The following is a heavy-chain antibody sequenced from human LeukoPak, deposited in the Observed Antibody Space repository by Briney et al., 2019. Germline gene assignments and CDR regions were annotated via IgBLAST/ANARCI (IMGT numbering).Heavy chain of an antibody. CDR2: IGSSGGRT. Sequence: GGSLRLSCVASGFTFTTYAMTWVRQAPGKGLEWVSAIGSSGGRTYYADSVKGRFTISRDNSKNTLLLQMNSLRAEDTAVYYCAKYSSAWYNDPFDIWGQGTMVTVSS. D-gene: IGHD6-19*01. CDR3: AKYSSAWYNDPFDI. V-gene: IGHV3-23*01. J-gene: IGHJ3*02. CDR1: GFTFTTYA.